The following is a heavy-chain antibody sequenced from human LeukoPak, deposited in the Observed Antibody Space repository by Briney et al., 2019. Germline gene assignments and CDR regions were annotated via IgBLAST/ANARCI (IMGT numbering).Heavy chain of an antibody. D-gene: IGHD3-22*01. CDR2: INAGNGNT. CDR3: ASSGDSSGYYYSRLYGMDV. V-gene: IGHV1-3*01. CDR1: GYSFTIYA. J-gene: IGHJ6*02. Sequence: ASVKVSCKASGYSFTIYAMHWVRQAPGQRLEWMGWINAGNGNTKYSQKFQGRVTITRDTSASTAYMELSSLRSEDTAVYYCASSGDSSGYYYSRLYGMDVWGQGTTVTVSS.